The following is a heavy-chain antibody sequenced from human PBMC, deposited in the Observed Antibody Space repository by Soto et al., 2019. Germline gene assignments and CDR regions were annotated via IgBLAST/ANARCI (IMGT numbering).Heavy chain of an antibody. CDR3: ARVASDYINSVDH. D-gene: IGHD4-4*01. CDR2: IGGSGGNR. Sequence: DVQLLESGGGLVQPGGSLRLSCAASGLTFNAYAMTWVRQAPGKGLEWVSAIGGSGGNRYYAGSVRGRFTISRDNSKDTVHLQMNSLRVEDTAAYYCARVASDYINSVDHWGQGILVSVSS. J-gene: IGHJ1*01. V-gene: IGHV3-23*01. CDR1: GLTFNAYA.